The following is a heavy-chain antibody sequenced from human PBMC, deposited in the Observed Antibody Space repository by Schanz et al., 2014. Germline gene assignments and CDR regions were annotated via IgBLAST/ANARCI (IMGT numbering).Heavy chain of an antibody. CDR3: AKDTGYCHGGACYCFEY. J-gene: IGHJ4*02. CDR1: GFTFSNHG. D-gene: IGHD2-8*02. CDR2: IWYDGSNE. V-gene: IGHV3-33*06. Sequence: VQLLESGGGVVQPGRSLRLSCAASGFTFSNHGMHWVRQSPGKGLEWVALIWYDGSNEYYADSVKGRFTISRDNPKKTLYLQMNSLRAEDTAVYYCAKDTGYCHGGACYCFEYWGLGILVTVSS.